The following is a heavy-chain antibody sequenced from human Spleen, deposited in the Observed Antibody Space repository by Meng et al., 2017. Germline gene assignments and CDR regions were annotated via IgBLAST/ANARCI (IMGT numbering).Heavy chain of an antibody. D-gene: IGHD2-21*02. CDR3: ANNGHSGVVTAMIW. Sequence: LSLTCAASGFTFSYYAMSWVRQAPGKGLQWVSSISDNGDTTYYADYVRGRFNMSRDNYKNTLYLEMNSLRDEDTAIYYRANNGHSGVVTAMIWWGQGTLVTVSS. V-gene: IGHV3-23*01. CDR2: ISDNGDTT. CDR1: GFTFSYYA. J-gene: IGHJ4*02.